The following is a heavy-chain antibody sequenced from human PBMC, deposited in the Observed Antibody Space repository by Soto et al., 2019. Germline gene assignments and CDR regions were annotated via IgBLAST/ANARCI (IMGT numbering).Heavy chain of an antibody. CDR1: GGSISSYY. CDR2: IYYSGST. V-gene: IGHV4-59*08. D-gene: IGHD2-2*01. CDR3: ARHAPYCSSTSHCAYGMDV. J-gene: IGHJ6*02. Sequence: QVQLQESGPGLVRPSETLSLTCTVSGGSISSYYWSWIRQPPGKGLEWIGYIYYSGSTHYNPSLKSRVPISVDTSKNQFSLKLSSVTAADTAVYYCARHAPYCSSTSHCAYGMDVWGQGTTVTVSS.